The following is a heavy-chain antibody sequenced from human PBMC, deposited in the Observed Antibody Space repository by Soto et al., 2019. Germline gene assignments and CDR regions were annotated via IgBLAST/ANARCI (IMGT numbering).Heavy chain of an antibody. J-gene: IGHJ6*02. V-gene: IGHV3-7*05. Sequence: GGSLRLSCAASGFTFSSYWMSWVRQAPGKGLEWVANIKQDGSEKYYVDSVKGRFTISRDNAKNSLYLQMNSLRAEDTAVYYCARAPGEQQLGRYYYYGMDVWGQGTTVTVSS. CDR1: GFTFSSYW. D-gene: IGHD6-13*01. CDR2: IKQDGSEK. CDR3: ARAPGEQQLGRYYYYGMDV.